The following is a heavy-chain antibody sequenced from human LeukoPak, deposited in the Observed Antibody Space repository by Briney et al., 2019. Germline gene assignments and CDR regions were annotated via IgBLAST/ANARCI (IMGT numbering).Heavy chain of an antibody. CDR3: ARDPYGDNHLDY. CDR2: INPDSGDT. CDR1: GYTFTYYY. J-gene: IGHJ4*02. V-gene: IGHV1-2*02. D-gene: IGHD4-17*01. Sequence: ASVKVSCKASGYTFTYYYIHWVRQAPGQGLEWMGWINPDSGDTKYVQKSQGRVTMTRDTSISTAYMDLSSLRSDDTAVYYCARDPYGDNHLDYWGQGTLVTVSS.